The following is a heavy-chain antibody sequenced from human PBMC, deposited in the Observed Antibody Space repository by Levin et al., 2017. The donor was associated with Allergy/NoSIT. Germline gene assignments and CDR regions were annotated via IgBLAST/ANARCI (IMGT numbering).Heavy chain of an antibody. CDR2: INHSGST. Sequence: SETLSLTCAVYAGSFSGYYWSWIRQPPGKGLEWIGEINHSGSTNYNPSLKSRVTISVDTSKNQFSLNLNSVTAADTAVYYCASQGGRGVAYYWGQGTLVTVSS. D-gene: IGHD3-10*01. J-gene: IGHJ4*02. CDR1: AGSFSGYY. V-gene: IGHV4-34*01. CDR3: ASQGGRGVAYY.